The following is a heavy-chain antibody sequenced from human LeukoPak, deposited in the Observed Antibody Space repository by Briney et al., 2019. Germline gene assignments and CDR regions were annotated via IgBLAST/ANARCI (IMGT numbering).Heavy chain of an antibody. CDR1: GGSISSFW. Sequence: SETLSLNCSVSGGSISSFWWSWVRQPPGQGLEFIGRIYTTGRTNYNPSLKSRVSMSVDTSKNKFSLELRSVTAADTAVYFCSSAGYTICSYRFDYWGQGALVTVSS. J-gene: IGHJ4*02. V-gene: IGHV4-4*07. CDR3: SSAGYTICSYRFDY. CDR2: IYTTGRT. D-gene: IGHD3-16*02.